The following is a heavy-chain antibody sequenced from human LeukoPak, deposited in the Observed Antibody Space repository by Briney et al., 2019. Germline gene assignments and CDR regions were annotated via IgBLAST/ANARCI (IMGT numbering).Heavy chain of an antibody. V-gene: IGHV4-39*07. CDR2: IYYSGST. CDR3: ARDENGYVWGSFRA. Sequence: SETLSLTCTVSGGSISSSSYYWGWIRQPPGKGLEWIGNIYYSGSTYYNPSLESRVTMSLDTSKNQFSLKLSSVTAADTAVYYCARDENGYVWGSFRAWGQGTLVTVSS. J-gene: IGHJ5*02. D-gene: IGHD3-16*02. CDR1: GGSISSSSYY.